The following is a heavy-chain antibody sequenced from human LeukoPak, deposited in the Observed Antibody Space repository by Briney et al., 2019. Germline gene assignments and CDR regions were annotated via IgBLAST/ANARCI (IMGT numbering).Heavy chain of an antibody. CDR1: GFTFSSYE. D-gene: IGHD5-12*01. CDR2: INYSGST. J-gene: IGHJ3*01. V-gene: IGHV4-34*01. CDR3: ARGRGGYPD. Sequence: LRLSCAASGFTFSSYEMNWVRQAPGKGLEWIGEINYSGSTNYNPSLKSRVTISVDTSKNQFSLKLSSVTAADTAVYYCARGRGGYPDWGQGTMVTVSS.